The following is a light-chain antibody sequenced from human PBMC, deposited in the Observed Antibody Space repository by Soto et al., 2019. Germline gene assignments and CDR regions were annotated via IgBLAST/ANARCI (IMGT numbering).Light chain of an antibody. CDR1: SSDVGSYNL. Sequence: QTVVTQPASVSGSPGQSITISCTGTSSDVGSYNLVSWYQQHPGKAPKLMIYEGSKRPSGVSNRFSGSKSGNTASLTISGLQAEDEADYYCCSYAASSPVVFGGGTKLTVL. J-gene: IGLJ2*01. CDR3: CSYAASSPVV. CDR2: EGS. V-gene: IGLV2-23*01.